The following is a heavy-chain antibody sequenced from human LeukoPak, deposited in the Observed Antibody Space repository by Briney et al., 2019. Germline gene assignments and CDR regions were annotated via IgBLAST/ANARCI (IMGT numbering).Heavy chain of an antibody. Sequence: SETLSLTCAVYGGSFSGYYWSWIRQPAGKGLEWIGRIYTSGSTNYNPSLKSRVTMSVDTSKNQFSLKLSSVTAADTAVYYCARDPAAGPLYYYYGMDVWGQGTTVTVSS. CDR1: GGSFSGYY. J-gene: IGHJ6*02. CDR3: ARDPAAGPLYYYYGMDV. V-gene: IGHV4-4*07. CDR2: IYTSGST. D-gene: IGHD6-13*01.